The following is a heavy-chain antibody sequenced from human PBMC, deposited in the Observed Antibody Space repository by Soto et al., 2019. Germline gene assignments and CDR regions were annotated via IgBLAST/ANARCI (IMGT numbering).Heavy chain of an antibody. V-gene: IGHV1-69*13. Sequence: GASVKVSCKASGGTFSSYAISWVRQAPGQGLEWMGGIIPIFGTANYAQKFQGRVTITADESTSTAYMELSSLRSEDTAVYYCATADSTGYYYAIHFWSPFDYWGQGTLVTVSS. J-gene: IGHJ4*02. CDR3: ATADSTGYYYAIHFWSPFDY. CDR1: GGTFSSYA. CDR2: IIPIFGTA. D-gene: IGHD3-22*01.